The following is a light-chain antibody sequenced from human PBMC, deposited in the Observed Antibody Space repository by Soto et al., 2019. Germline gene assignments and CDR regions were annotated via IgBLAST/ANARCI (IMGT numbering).Light chain of an antibody. CDR3: QQRTNWPSYT. J-gene: IGKJ5*01. Sequence: EVVLTQSPATLSLSPGERATLSCRASQSVRTYLAWYQQKPGQTPRLLIHDASSRATGIPARFSGSGSGTDFTLTISSLEPEDSAVYYCQQRTNWPSYTFGQGTRLEIK. CDR1: QSVRTY. V-gene: IGKV3-11*01. CDR2: DAS.